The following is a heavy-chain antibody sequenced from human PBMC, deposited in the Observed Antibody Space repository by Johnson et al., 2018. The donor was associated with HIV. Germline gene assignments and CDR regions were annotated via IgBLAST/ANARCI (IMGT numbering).Heavy chain of an antibody. CDR3: GRDFMVRYYDSSGYYLYDAFDI. Sequence: QMQLVEPGGGVVQPWRSLRLSCAASGFTFSTYDMHWVRQAPGTGLEWVAIISYDGRNSYYADSVKGRFPISRDHSKNPLYLKMNSLGAEDTAVYYCGRDFMVRYYDSSGYYLYDAFDIWGQGTMVTVSS. CDR1: GFTFSTYD. J-gene: IGHJ3*02. D-gene: IGHD3-22*01. CDR2: ISYDGRNS. V-gene: IGHV3-30*03.